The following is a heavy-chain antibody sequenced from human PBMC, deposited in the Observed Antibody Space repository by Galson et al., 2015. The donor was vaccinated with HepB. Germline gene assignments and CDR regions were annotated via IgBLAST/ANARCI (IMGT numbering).Heavy chain of an antibody. Sequence: SVTVSCKASGSTFTSYYMHWVRQAPGQGLEWMGIINPSGGSTSYAQKFQGRVTMTRDTSTSTVYMELSSLRSEDTAVYYCARGAGTMVRGRRFDPWGQGTLVTVSS. J-gene: IGHJ5*02. V-gene: IGHV1-46*01. CDR1: GSTFTSYY. D-gene: IGHD3-10*01. CDR3: ARGAGTMVRGRRFDP. CDR2: INPSGGST.